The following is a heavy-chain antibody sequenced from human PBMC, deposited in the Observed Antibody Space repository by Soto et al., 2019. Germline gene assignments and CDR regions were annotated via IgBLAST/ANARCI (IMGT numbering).Heavy chain of an antibody. CDR1: GGTFSSYT. V-gene: IGHV1-69*02. J-gene: IGHJ6*03. CDR2: IIPILGIA. D-gene: IGHD4-17*01. Sequence: QVQLVQSGAEVKKPGSSVKVSCKASGGTFSSYTISWVRQAPGQGLEWMGRIIPILGIANYAQKFQGRVTITADKSTSTAYMALSSLRSEDTAVYYCARGSEMTTVTTPFYYYYYMDVWGKGTTVTVSS. CDR3: ARGSEMTTVTTPFYYYYYMDV.